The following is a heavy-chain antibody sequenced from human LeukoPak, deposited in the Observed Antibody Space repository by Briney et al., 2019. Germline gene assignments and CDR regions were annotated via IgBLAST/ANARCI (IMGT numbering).Heavy chain of an antibody. J-gene: IGHJ4*02. CDR1: GGTFSSYA. CDR2: IIPIFGTA. Sequence: ASVKVSCKASGGTFSSYAISWVRQAPGQGLEWMGGIIPIFGTANYAQKFQGRVTITADESTSTAYMELSSLRSEDTAVYYCARSHWYNWNDVESDYWGQGTLVTVSS. V-gene: IGHV1-69*13. CDR3: ARSHWYNWNDVESDY. D-gene: IGHD1-1*01.